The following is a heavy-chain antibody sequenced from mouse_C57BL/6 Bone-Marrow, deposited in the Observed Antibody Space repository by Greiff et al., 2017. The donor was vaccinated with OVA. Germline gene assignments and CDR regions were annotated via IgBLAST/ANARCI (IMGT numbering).Heavy chain of an antibody. CDR1: GYTFTDYN. V-gene: IGHV1-18*01. Sequence: VQLQQSGPELVKPGASVKIPCKASGYTFTDYNMDWVKQSHGKSLEWIGDINPNNGGTIYNQKFKGKATLTVDKSSSTAYMELRSLTSEDTAVYYCARRYYYGSSHGYFDVWGTGTTVTVSS. J-gene: IGHJ1*03. CDR2: INPNNGGT. D-gene: IGHD1-1*01. CDR3: ARRYYYGSSHGYFDV.